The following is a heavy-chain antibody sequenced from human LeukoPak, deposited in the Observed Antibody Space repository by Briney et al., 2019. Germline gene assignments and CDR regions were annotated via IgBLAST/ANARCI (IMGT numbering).Heavy chain of an antibody. V-gene: IGHV3-74*01. CDR2: INSDGSST. CDR1: GFTFRSYW. CDR3: ARGQVGTTSGLYGMDV. Sequence: PGGSLRLSCAASGFTFRSYWMHWVRQAPGKGLVWVSRINSDGSSTNYADSVKGRFTISRDNAKNTPYLQMNSLRAEDTALYYCARGQVGTTSGLYGMDVWGQGTTVTVSS. D-gene: IGHD1-1*01. J-gene: IGHJ6*02.